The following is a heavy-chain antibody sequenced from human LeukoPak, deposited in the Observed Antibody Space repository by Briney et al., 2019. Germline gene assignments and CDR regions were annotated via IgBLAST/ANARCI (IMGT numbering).Heavy chain of an antibody. D-gene: IGHD2-21*02. CDR3: ARGGYCYGHSFDF. Sequence: PGGSLRLSCAASGFTFSSSAMNWVRQAPGKGLEWVSYISSSGSAIYYADSVKGRFTISRDNAKNSLYLQMNSLRAEDTAVYYCARGGYCYGHSFDFWGQGTLVTVSS. CDR2: ISSSGSAI. CDR1: GFTFSSSA. V-gene: IGHV3-48*03. J-gene: IGHJ4*02.